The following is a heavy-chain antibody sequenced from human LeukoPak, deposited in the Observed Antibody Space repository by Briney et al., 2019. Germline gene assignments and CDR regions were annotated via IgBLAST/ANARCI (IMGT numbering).Heavy chain of an antibody. CDR2: IKSKTDGGTT. CDR1: GFTFSNAW. D-gene: IGHD3-10*01. CDR3: TTDLDGFVGWFGELLYTGTDY. V-gene: IGHV3-15*01. Sequence: GGSLRLSCAASGFTFSNAWMSWVRQAPGKGLEWVGRIKSKTDGGTTDYAAPVKGRFTISRDDSKNTLYLQMNSLKTEDTAVYYCTTDLDGFVGWFGELLYTGTDYWGQGTLVTVSS. J-gene: IGHJ4*02.